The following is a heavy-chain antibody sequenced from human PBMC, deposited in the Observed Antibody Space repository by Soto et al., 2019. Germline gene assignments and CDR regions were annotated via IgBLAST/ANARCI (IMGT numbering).Heavy chain of an antibody. CDR1: GFTFTTYA. V-gene: IGHV3-23*01. CDR3: AKYPEYSVYDGSYFDS. Sequence: EGQLLESGGHVVQPGGSLRLSCVASGFTFTTYAMSWVRQAPGKGLEWVSGISGTGGTSYYAGSVKGRFTISRDSSKSTLYLQMNSLRAEDTAVYYCAKYPEYSVYDGSYFDSWGQGTLVTVSS. J-gene: IGHJ4*02. CDR2: ISGTGGTS. D-gene: IGHD5-12*01.